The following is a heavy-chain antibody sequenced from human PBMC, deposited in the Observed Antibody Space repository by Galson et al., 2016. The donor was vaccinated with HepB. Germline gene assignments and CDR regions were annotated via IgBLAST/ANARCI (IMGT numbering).Heavy chain of an antibody. V-gene: IGHV3-9*01. CDR3: ARDPGALTGTYQYFDL. Sequence: SLRLSCAASGFSFDDHAMHWVRQAPGRGLEWVARITWNSGAPGYAASLSGRFPLSRAPAPTSLYLHMSRLTAGDSAIYYCARDPGALTGTYQYFDLWGRGAPVSVSP. D-gene: IGHD7-27*01. CDR2: ITWNSGAP. CDR1: GFSFDDHA. J-gene: IGHJ2*01.